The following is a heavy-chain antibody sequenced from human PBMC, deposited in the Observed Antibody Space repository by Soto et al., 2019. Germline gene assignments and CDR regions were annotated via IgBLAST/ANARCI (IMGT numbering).Heavy chain of an antibody. V-gene: IGHV4-30-4*01. Sequence: QVQLQESGPGLVKPSQTLSLTCTVSGGSISSGDYYWSWIRQPPGKGLEWIGYIYYSGSTYYNPSLQSRVTISVDTSKTQFSLKLSSVTAADTAVYYCARAGVDGGNSENFDYWGQGTLVTVSS. D-gene: IGHD2-21*02. J-gene: IGHJ4*02. CDR3: ARAGVDGGNSENFDY. CDR1: GGSISSGDYY. CDR2: IYYSGST.